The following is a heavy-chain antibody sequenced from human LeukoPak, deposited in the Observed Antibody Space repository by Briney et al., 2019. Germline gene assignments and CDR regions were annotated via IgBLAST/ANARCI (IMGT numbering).Heavy chain of an antibody. CDR3: AKGPLTYYFDY. CDR1: GGSISLYY. J-gene: IGHJ4*02. Sequence: SETLSLTCNVSGGSISLYYRSWIRQTPGKGLEWIGRIYTSGSTNYNPSLKSRVTMSVDTSKNQFSLKLSSVTAADTAVYYCAKGPLTYYFDYWGQGTLVTVSS. CDR2: IYTSGST. V-gene: IGHV4-4*07. D-gene: IGHD4/OR15-4a*01.